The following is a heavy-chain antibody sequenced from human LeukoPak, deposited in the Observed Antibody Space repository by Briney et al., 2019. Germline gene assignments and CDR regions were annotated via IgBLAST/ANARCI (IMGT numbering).Heavy chain of an antibody. CDR2: IYTSGST. V-gene: IGHV4-4*07. Sequence: PSETLSLTCTVSGGSISSYYWSWIRQPAGKGLEWIGRIYTSGSTNYNPSLKSRVTMSVDTSKNQFSLKLSSVTAADTAVYYCARVGAVADPDAFDIWGQGTMVTVSS. J-gene: IGHJ3*02. CDR1: GGSISSYY. CDR3: ARVGAVADPDAFDI. D-gene: IGHD6-19*01.